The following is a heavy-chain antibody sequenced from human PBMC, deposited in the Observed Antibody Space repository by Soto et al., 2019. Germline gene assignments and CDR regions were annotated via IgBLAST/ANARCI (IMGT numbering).Heavy chain of an antibody. D-gene: IGHD2-21*02. J-gene: IGHJ4*02. CDR3: ARGAYCDGDCYDY. Sequence: GGSLRLSCVASGFTSSYYWMSWVRQAPGKGLEWVANIQQDGSEKYYVDSVKGRFTISRDNAKNSLGLQMNSLRADDTAVYYCARGAYCDGDCYDYWGQGTLVTVSS. CDR2: IQQDGSEK. V-gene: IGHV3-7*01. CDR1: GFTSSYYW.